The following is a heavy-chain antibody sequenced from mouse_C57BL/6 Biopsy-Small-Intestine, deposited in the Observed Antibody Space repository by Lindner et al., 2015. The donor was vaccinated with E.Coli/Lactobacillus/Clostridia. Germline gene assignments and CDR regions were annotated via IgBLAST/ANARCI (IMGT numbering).Heavy chain of an antibody. V-gene: IGHV1-84*02. D-gene: IGHD1-1*01. CDR2: IAPGNGKT. Sequence: SVKVSCKASGYIFTDYGIHWLRQAPGQRLEWMGWIAPGNGKTEYSQKFKGSVTITRDTSATTVYMEVSSLKSEDRAVYYCARGITIFGVLTISFYFDHWGQGTLVTVSS. CDR1: GYIFTDYG. CDR3: ARGITIFGVLTISFYFDH. J-gene: IGHJ2*01.